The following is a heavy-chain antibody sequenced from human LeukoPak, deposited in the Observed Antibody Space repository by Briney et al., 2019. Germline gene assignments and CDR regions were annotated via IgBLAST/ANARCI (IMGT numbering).Heavy chain of an antibody. CDR3: ARIDLLYCGGDCYTLDY. D-gene: IGHD2-21*01. CDR2: ISADNGNT. J-gene: IGHJ4*02. Sequence: GASVKVSCKASGYTFTIYGISWVRQAPGQGLEWMGWISADNGNTNYAQKFQGRVTMTTDTSTSTAYMELRSLRSDDTAVYYCARIDLLYCGGDCYTLDYWGQGTLVTVSS. CDR1: GYTFTIYG. V-gene: IGHV1-18*01.